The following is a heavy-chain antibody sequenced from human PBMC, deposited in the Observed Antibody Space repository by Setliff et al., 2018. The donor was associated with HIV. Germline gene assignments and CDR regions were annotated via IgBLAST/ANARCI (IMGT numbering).Heavy chain of an antibody. Sequence: TSETLSLTCAVYGGSFSGYYWSWIRQPPGKGLEWIGEINHSGSTNYNPSLKSRVTISVDTSKNQFSLKLSSVTAADTAVYYCASPYYYDSSAAFDYWGQGTLVTVSS. D-gene: IGHD3-22*01. CDR2: INHSGST. V-gene: IGHV4-34*01. J-gene: IGHJ4*02. CDR1: GGSFSGYY. CDR3: ASPYYYDSSAAFDY.